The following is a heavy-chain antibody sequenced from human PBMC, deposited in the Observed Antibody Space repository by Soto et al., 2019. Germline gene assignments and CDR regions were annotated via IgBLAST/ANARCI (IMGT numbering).Heavy chain of an antibody. Sequence: PGGSLRLSCAASGFTFSSYSMNWVRQAPGKGLEWVSSISSSSSYIYYADSVKGRFTISRDNAKNSLYLQMNSLRAEDTAVYYYARDFRGYSYYYYGMDVWGQGTTVTVSS. CDR2: ISSSSSYI. CDR1: GFTFSSYS. CDR3: ARDFRGYSYYYYGMDV. V-gene: IGHV3-21*01. D-gene: IGHD5-18*01. J-gene: IGHJ6*02.